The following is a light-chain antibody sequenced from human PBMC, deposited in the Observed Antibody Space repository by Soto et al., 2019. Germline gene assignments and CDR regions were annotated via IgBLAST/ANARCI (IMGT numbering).Light chain of an antibody. CDR3: QQCGSSPWT. J-gene: IGKJ1*01. CDR1: QSVSSYY. V-gene: IGKV3-20*01. Sequence: EIVLTQSPGTLSLSPGERATLSCRASQSVSSYYLAWYQQKPGQAPRLLIYAASSRATGIPDRFSGGGSGTDVTLTISRLEPAEFAVYYCQQCGSSPWTFGQGTKVEIK. CDR2: AAS.